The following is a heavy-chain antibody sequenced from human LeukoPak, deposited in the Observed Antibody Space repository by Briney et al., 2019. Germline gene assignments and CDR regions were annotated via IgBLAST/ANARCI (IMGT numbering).Heavy chain of an antibody. Sequence: THYADSVKGRFTISRDNSKNSLSLQMNSLRAEDTALYYCAKDGKNFFDYWGQGTLVTVSS. V-gene: IGHV3-43*01. CDR2: T. CDR3: AKDGKNFFDY. J-gene: IGHJ4*02.